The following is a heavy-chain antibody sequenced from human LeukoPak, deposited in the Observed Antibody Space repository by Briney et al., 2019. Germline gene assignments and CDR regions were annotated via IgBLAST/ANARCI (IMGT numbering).Heavy chain of an antibody. V-gene: IGHV2-5*02. Sequence: SGPTSVNPTQTLTLPCSFSGFSLTMRGEGEGWIRQSPGQALECLSLIHWDDDKRYNPFLQSRLTVTKATSKKEVVLTMTNMDPEDTATYYCAHDPISGSAFDIWGQGTMVTVSS. D-gene: IGHD5-12*01. J-gene: IGHJ3*02. CDR3: AHDPISGSAFDI. CDR2: IHWDDDK. CDR1: GFSLTMRGEG.